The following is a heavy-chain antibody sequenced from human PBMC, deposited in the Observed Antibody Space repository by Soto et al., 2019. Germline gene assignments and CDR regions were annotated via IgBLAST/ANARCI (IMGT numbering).Heavy chain of an antibody. CDR3: ASGGTSPSSGYGY. D-gene: IGHD6-19*01. CDR1: GGSFSSYT. Sequence: ASVKVSCKASGGSFSSYTISRVPQAPGQGLEWMGRIIPILGIANYAQKFQGRVTITADKSTSTAYMELSSLRSEDTAVYYCASGGTSPSSGYGYWGQGTLVTSPQ. V-gene: IGHV1-69*02. J-gene: IGHJ4*02. CDR2: IIPILGIA.